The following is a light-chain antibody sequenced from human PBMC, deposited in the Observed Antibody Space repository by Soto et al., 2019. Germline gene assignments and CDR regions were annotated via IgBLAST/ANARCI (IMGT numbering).Light chain of an antibody. V-gene: IGKV3-11*01. CDR3: QQYNSYWT. J-gene: IGKJ1*01. CDR1: QSVGYH. CDR2: DAS. Sequence: IVSTHAPATLSLSPGEIAALSVRASQSVGYHLAWYQQKPVQAPRLLIYDASNRATGIPARFSGSGSGTEFTLTISSLQPDDFATYYCQQYNSYWTFGQGTKVDNK.